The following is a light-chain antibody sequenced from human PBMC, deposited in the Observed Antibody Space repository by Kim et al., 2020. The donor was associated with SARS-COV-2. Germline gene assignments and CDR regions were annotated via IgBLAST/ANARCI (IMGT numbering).Light chain of an antibody. CDR2: AAS. V-gene: IGKV3-20*01. CDR1: QSVSRSY. J-gene: IGKJ3*01. Sequence: EIVLTQSPRTLSLSPGERATLSCRASQSVSRSYLAWYQQKPGQAPRLLIYAASSRATGIPDRFSGSGSGTDFTLTISGLEPGDFAVYYCQQYGTSPNTFGPGTKVDIK. CDR3: QQYGTSPNT.